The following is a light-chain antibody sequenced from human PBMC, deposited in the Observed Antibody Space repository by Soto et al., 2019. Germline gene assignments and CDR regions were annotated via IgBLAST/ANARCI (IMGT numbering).Light chain of an antibody. CDR3: NSYVAGSNV. J-gene: IGLJ1*01. CDR1: SSDVGSYNY. V-gene: IGLV2-8*01. Sequence: QSVLTQPPSASGSPGQSVTISCTGTSSDVGSYNYVSWFQHHPGKAPKRIXXXXXXRPSGVPDRFSGSKSGDTASLTVSGLQTEDEADYYCNSYVAGSNVFGTGTKVTVL. CDR2: XXX.